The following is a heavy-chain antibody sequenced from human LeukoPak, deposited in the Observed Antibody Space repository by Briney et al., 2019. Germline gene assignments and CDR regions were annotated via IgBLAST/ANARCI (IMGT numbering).Heavy chain of an antibody. J-gene: IGHJ5*02. CDR1: GGSISSYY. Sequence: SETLSLTCTVSGGSISSYYWSWIRQPPGKGLEWIGYIYYSGSINYNPSLKSRVTISVDTSKNQFSLKLSSVTAADTAVYYCARQGVSDYGSGVNNWFDPWGQGTLVTVSS. CDR2: IYYSGSI. CDR3: ARQGVSDYGSGVNNWFDP. V-gene: IGHV4-59*08. D-gene: IGHD3-10*01.